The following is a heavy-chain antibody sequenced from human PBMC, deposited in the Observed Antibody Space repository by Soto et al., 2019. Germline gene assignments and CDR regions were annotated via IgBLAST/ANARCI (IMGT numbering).Heavy chain of an antibody. CDR2: IYYSGST. J-gene: IGHJ6*02. Sequence: SETLSLTCTVSGGSISSGDYYWSWIRQPPGKGLEWIGYIYYSGSTYYNPSLKSRVTISVDTSKSQFSLKLSSVTAADTAVYYCARARYYDSSGYLSVFYYYGMDVWGQGTTVTVSS. CDR1: GGSISSGDYY. V-gene: IGHV4-30-4*01. CDR3: ARARYYDSSGYLSVFYYYGMDV. D-gene: IGHD3-22*01.